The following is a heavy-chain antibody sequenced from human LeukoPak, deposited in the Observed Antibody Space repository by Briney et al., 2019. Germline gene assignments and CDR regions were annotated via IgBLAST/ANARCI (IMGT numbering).Heavy chain of an antibody. CDR1: GGSISSGGYS. Sequence: SETLSLTCAVSGGSISSGGYSWSWIRQPPGKGLEWIGYIYHSGSTYYNPSLKSRVTISVDRSKNQFSLKLSSVTAADTAVYYCARSRSAGYWGQGTLVTVSS. CDR3: ARSRSAGY. J-gene: IGHJ4*02. CDR2: IYHSGST. V-gene: IGHV4-30-2*01.